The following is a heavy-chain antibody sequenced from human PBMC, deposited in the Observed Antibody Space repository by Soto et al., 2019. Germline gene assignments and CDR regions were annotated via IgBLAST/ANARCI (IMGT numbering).Heavy chain of an antibody. CDR2: ISYDGSNK. CDR1: GFTFSSYG. Sequence: ESGGGVVQPGRSLRLSCAASGFTFSSYGMHWVRQAPGKGLEWVAVISYDGSNKYYADSVKGRFTISRDNSKNTLYLQMNSLRADDTAVYDCAKVENSYGYILDSWGQGTLVTVSS. V-gene: IGHV3-30*18. CDR3: AKVENSYGYILDS. D-gene: IGHD5-18*01. J-gene: IGHJ4*02.